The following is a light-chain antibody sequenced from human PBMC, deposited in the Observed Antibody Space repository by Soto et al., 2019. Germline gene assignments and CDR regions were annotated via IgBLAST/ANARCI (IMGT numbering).Light chain of an antibody. Sequence: QSVLTQSPSASASLGASVKLTCTLSSGHSSYAIAWHQQQPEKGPRYLMKLNSDGSHSKGDGIPDRFSGSSSGAECYLTISSLQSEDEADYYCQTWGSGTVVFGGGTKLTVL. CDR3: QTWGSGTVV. CDR2: LNSDGSH. J-gene: IGLJ2*01. V-gene: IGLV4-69*01. CDR1: SGHSSYA.